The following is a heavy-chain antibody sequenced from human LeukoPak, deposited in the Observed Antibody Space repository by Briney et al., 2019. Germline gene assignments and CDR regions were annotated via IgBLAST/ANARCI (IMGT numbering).Heavy chain of an antibody. CDR3: ATYRQVLLPFES. D-gene: IGHD2-8*02. J-gene: IGHJ4*02. Sequence: GGSLRLSCAASGVTFSTFAMIWGRQPPGKGLEWVSSMFPSGGEIHYADSVRGRFTISRDNYKSTLSLQMNSLRAEDTAIYYCATYRQVLLPFESWGQGTLVTVSS. CDR2: MFPSGGEI. CDR1: GVTFSTFA. V-gene: IGHV3-23*01.